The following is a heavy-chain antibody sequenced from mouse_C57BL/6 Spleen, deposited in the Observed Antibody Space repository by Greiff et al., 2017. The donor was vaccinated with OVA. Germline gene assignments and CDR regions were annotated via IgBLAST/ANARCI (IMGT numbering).Heavy chain of an antibody. D-gene: IGHD1-1*01. J-gene: IGHJ2*01. V-gene: IGHV1-7*01. CDR1: GYTFTSYW. CDR2: INPSSGYT. CDR3: AARPREITTVVRYYFDY. Sequence: QVQLQQSGAELAKPGASVKLSCKASGYTFTSYWMHWVKQRPGQGLEWIGYINPSSGYTKYNQKFKDKATLTADKSSSTAYMQLSSLTYEDAAVYYCAARPREITTVVRYYFDYWGQGTTLTVSS.